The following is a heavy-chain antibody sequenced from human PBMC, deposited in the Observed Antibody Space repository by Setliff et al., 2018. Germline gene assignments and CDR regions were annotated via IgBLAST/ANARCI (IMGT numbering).Heavy chain of an antibody. CDR1: GFTFSSSA. D-gene: IGHD2-15*01. CDR2: ISSTITST. V-gene: IGHV3-23*01. CDR3: ARPVGGSCDG. Sequence: PGGSLRLSCAASGFTFSSSAMAWVRQAPGKGLEWVSAISSTITSTYYADSVKGRFTISRDNSKNTLYLQMNSLRAEDTAVYYCARPVGGSCDGWGQGTLVTVSS. J-gene: IGHJ4*02.